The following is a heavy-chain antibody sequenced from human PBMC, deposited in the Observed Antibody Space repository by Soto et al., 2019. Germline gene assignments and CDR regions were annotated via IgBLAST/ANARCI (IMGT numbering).Heavy chain of an antibody. D-gene: IGHD7-27*01. CDR3: ARGRYCLTGRCFPNWFDS. CDR2: IYYSGST. CDR1: GGSISSGGYY. J-gene: IGHJ5*01. V-gene: IGHV4-30-4*08. Sequence: SETLSLPCTVSGGSISSGGYYWSWIRQHPGKGLEWIGYIYYSGSTYYNPSLKSRVAISVDTSKSQFSLNVTSVTAADTAVYFCARGRYCLTGRCFPNWFDSWGQGALVTVSS.